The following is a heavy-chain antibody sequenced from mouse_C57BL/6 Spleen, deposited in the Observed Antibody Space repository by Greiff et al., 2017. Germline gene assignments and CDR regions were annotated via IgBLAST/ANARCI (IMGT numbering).Heavy chain of an antibody. J-gene: IGHJ2*01. Sequence: EVQLQESGPELVKPGASVKMSCKASGYTFTDYNMHWVKQSHGKSLEWIGYINPNNGGTSYNQKFKGKATLTVNKSSSTAYMELRSLTSEDSAVYYCAYRRPYYYGSSYFDYWGQGTTLTVSS. V-gene: IGHV1-22*01. CDR1: GYTFTDYN. CDR2: INPNNGGT. D-gene: IGHD1-1*01. CDR3: AYRRPYYYGSSYFDY.